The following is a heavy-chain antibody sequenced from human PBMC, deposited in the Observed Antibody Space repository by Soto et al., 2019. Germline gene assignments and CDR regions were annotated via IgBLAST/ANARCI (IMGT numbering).Heavy chain of an antibody. J-gene: IGHJ5*02. CDR2: ISSSSSYI. D-gene: IGHD6-13*01. CDR1: GFTFSSYS. V-gene: IGHV3-21*01. Sequence: VGSLRLSCAASGFTFSSYSMNWVRQAPGKGLEWVSSISSSSSYIYYADSVKGRFTISRDNAKNSLYLQMNSLRADDTAVYYCARATTAAGTGWFDPWGQGTLVTVSS. CDR3: ARATTAAGTGWFDP.